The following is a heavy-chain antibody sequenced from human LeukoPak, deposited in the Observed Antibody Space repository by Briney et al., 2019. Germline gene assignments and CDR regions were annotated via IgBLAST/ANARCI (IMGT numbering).Heavy chain of an antibody. CDR2: MNPNSANT. CDR3: TRGEVLDTSGYFYAFDI. CDR1: GYPFTTYD. D-gene: IGHD3-22*01. Sequence: GASVKVSCKTSGYPFTTYDIHWVRQATGRGLEWMGWMNPNSANTGYAQKFQGRVAMTRDTSINTAYLDLSSLRSDDTAIYYCTRGEVLDTSGYFYAFDIWGQGTVVTVSS. V-gene: IGHV1-8*01. J-gene: IGHJ3*02.